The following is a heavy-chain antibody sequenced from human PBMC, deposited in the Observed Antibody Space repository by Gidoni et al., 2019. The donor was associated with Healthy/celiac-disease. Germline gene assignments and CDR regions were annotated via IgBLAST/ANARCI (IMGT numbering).Heavy chain of an antibody. CDR2: IKQDGSEK. CDR1: GFTFSSYW. CDR3: ARDGLGYCSGGSCYPYYYYGMDV. D-gene: IGHD2-15*01. V-gene: IGHV3-7*03. Sequence: EVQLVESGGGLVQPGGSLRLSCAASGFTFSSYWMSWVRQAPGNGLEWVDNIKQDGSEKYYVDSVKGRFTISRDNAKNSLYLQMNSLRAEDTAVYYCARDGLGYCSGGSCYPYYYYGMDVWGQGTTVTVSS. J-gene: IGHJ6*02.